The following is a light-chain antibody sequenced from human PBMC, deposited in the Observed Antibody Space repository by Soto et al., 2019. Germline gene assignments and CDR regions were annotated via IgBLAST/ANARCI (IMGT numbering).Light chain of an antibody. J-gene: IGLJ2*01. Sequence: QSVLTQPPSVSAAPGQKVTISCSGSSSNIGSNYVSWYQHLPGTAPKLLIYDSNKRPSGIPDRFSGSKSGTSATLGITGLQTGDEVDYYCGTWDSSLSAVVFGGGTKLTVL. CDR3: GTWDSSLSAVV. V-gene: IGLV1-51*01. CDR2: DSN. CDR1: SSNIGSNY.